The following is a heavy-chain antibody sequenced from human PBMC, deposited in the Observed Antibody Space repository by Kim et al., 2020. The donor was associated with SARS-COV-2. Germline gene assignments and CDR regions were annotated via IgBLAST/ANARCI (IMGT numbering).Heavy chain of an antibody. CDR2: IYYSGST. J-gene: IGHJ5*01. Sequence: SETLSLTCTVSGGSISSSSYYWGWIRQPPGKGLEWIGSIYYSGSTYYNPSLKSRVTISVDTSKNQFSLKLSSVTAADTAVYYCARRGSDSSGYYFPSNW. CDR3: ARRGSDSSGYYFPSNW. V-gene: IGHV4-39*01. D-gene: IGHD3-22*01. CDR1: GGSISSSSYY.